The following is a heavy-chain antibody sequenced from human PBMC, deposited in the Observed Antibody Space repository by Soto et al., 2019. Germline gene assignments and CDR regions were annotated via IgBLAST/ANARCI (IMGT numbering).Heavy chain of an antibody. CDR3: ASWSHYDFWSGYLRPGRDYYGMDV. CDR1: GSTFTGYY. J-gene: IGHJ6*02. D-gene: IGHD3-3*01. CDR2: INPNSGGT. Sequence: ASVKVSCKASGSTFTGYYMHWVRQAPGQGLEWMGWINPNSGGTNYAQKFQGRVTMTRDTSISTAYMELSRLRSDDTAVYYCASWSHYDFWSGYLRPGRDYYGMDVWGQGTTVTVSS. V-gene: IGHV1-2*02.